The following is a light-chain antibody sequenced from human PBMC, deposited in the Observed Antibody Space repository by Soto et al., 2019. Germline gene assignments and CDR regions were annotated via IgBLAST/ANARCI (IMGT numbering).Light chain of an antibody. CDR2: DAS. J-gene: IGKJ4*01. CDR1: QSVGSN. V-gene: IGKV3-15*01. Sequence: EIVLTQSPATLSVSPGERATLSCRASQSVGSNLAWYQQKPGQAPRLLIFDASTRATNIPARFTGSGSGTEFTLTISSLQSEDFAVYYCQQYINWPPLTFGGGTKVEIK. CDR3: QQYINWPPLT.